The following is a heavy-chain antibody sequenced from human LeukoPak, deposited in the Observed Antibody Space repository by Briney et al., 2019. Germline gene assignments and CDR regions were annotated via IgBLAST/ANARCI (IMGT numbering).Heavy chain of an antibody. D-gene: IGHD6-13*01. CDR1: GGSISSSSYY. J-gene: IGHJ1*01. CDR2: IYYSGST. CDR3: ARHPPYSSSWLVTGGVLDFQH. V-gene: IGHV4-39*01. Sequence: PSETLSLTCTVSGGSISSSSYYWGWIRQPPGKGLEWIGSIYYSGSTYYNPSLKSRVTISVDTSKNQFSLKLSSVTAADTAVYYCARHPPYSSSWLVTGGVLDFQHWGQGTLVTVSS.